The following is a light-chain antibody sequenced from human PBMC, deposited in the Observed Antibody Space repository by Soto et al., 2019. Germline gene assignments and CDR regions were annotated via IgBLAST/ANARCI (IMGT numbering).Light chain of an antibody. CDR3: HQYNNWPT. CDR1: QSVASL. V-gene: IGKV3-15*01. J-gene: IGKJ1*01. Sequence: DIVLTRSPATLSVSPGERATLSCRASQSVASLLAWYQQKPGQAPRLLIYGASTRATGIPARFSGSGSGTEFTLTISSLQSEDFAVYYCHQYNNWPTFGQGTKVDIK. CDR2: GAS.